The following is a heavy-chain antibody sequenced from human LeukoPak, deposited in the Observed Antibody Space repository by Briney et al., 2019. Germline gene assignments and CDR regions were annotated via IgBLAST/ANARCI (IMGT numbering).Heavy chain of an antibody. CDR3: ARDQGYYYDSSGYPPYFDY. J-gene: IGHJ4*02. D-gene: IGHD3-22*01. Sequence: GGSLRLSCAASGFTFSSYSMNWVRQAPGKGLEWVSYISSSGSTIYYADSVKGRFTISRDNAKNSLYLQMNSLRAEDTAVYYCARDQGYYYDSSGYPPYFDYWGQGTLVTVSS. V-gene: IGHV3-48*04. CDR1: GFTFSSYS. CDR2: ISSSGSTI.